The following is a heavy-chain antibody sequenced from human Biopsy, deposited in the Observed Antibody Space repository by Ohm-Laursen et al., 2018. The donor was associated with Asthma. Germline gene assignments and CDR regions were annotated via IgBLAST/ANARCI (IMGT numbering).Heavy chain of an antibody. CDR2: ISYDGGNK. CDR1: GFTFGDYW. J-gene: IGHJ3*02. Sequence: SLRLSCAASGFTFGDYWMSWVRQVPGKGLEWVAVISYDGGNKFYGDSVKGRFTLSRDNSRNTPYLQMNSLRVEDTAIYYRARTHERWTSIQDDALDIWGQGTMVIVSS. V-gene: IGHV3-30*03. D-gene: IGHD4-23*01. CDR3: ARTHERWTSIQDDALDI.